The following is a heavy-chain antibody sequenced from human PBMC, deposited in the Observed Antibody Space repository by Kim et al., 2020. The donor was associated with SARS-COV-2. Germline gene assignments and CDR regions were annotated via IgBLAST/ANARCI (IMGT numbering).Heavy chain of an antibody. CDR1: GFTFSSYD. V-gene: IGHV3-13*01. Sequence: GGSLRLSCAASGFTFSSYDMHWVRQATGKGLEWVSAIGTAGDTYYPGSVKGRFTISRENAKNSLYLQMNSLRAGDTAVYYCAAFAPWGGDYVLDGYWGQGTLVTVSS. D-gene: IGHD4-17*01. CDR3: AAFAPWGGDYVLDGY. J-gene: IGHJ4*02. CDR2: IGTAGDT.